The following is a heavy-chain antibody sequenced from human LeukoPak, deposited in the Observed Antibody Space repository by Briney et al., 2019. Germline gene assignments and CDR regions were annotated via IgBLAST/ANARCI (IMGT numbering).Heavy chain of an antibody. CDR3: AKGGLPYCSSTSCSDAFDI. J-gene: IGHJ3*02. V-gene: IGHV3-23*01. D-gene: IGHD2-2*01. CDR2: ISGSGGST. CDR1: GFTFSSYA. Sequence: QPGGSLRLSCAASGFTFSSYAMSWVRQAPGKGLEWVSAISGSGGSTYYADSVKGRFTISRDNSKNTLYLQMNSLRAEDTAVYYCAKGGLPYCSSTSCSDAFDIWGQGTMVTVSS.